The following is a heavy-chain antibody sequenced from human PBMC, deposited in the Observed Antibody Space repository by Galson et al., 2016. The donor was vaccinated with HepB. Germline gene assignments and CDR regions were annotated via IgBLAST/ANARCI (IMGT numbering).Heavy chain of an antibody. V-gene: IGHV3-48*02. Sequence: SLRLSCAASGFRFSDYSMNWIRQAPGKGLEWISYITGTSVKHYLDSVEGRFFISRDNVRNSVSLQMDSLRDDNTGVYYRARSVEGAFELWGHGTMVTVSS. CDR1: GFRFSDYS. CDR3: ARSVEGAFEL. J-gene: IGHJ3*01. D-gene: IGHD5-24*01. CDR2: ITGTSVK.